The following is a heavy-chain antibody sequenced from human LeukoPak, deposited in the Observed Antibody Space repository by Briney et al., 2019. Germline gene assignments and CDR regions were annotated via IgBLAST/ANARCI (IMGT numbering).Heavy chain of an antibody. CDR2: ISGSGGST. J-gene: IGHJ3*02. V-gene: IGHV3-23*01. CDR3: AKVPYYYGSGFDAFDI. Sequence: PGGSLRLSCAASGFTFSSYGMSWVRQVPGKGLEWVSTISGSGGSTYYADSVKGRFTISRDNSKNTLYLQMNSLRAEDTAVYYCAKVPYYYGSGFDAFDIWGQGTMVTVSS. D-gene: IGHD3-10*01. CDR1: GFTFSSYG.